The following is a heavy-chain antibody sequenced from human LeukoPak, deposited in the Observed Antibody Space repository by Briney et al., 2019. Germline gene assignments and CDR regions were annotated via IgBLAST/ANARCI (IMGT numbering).Heavy chain of an antibody. J-gene: IGHJ4*02. CDR2: ISSSSSYI. D-gene: IGHD3-9*01. CDR3: AKDVSYYDILTGYYKGGYFDY. Sequence: GGSLRLSCAASGFTFSSYSMNWVRQAPGKGLEWVSSISSSSSYIYYADSVKGRLTISRDNAKNSLYLQMNSLRAEDTAVYYCAKDVSYYDILTGYYKGGYFDYWGQGTLVTVSS. V-gene: IGHV3-21*01. CDR1: GFTFSSYS.